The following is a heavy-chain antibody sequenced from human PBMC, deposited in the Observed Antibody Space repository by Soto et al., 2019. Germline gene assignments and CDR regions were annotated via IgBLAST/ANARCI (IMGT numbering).Heavy chain of an antibody. CDR2: ISSTGSYA. CDR3: ARDSSIIPRPLDY. V-gene: IGHV3-11*06. CDR1: GFTFRDYY. D-gene: IGHD6-6*01. Sequence: GGSLRLSCAASGFTFRDYYMSWIRQAPGKGLEWVSYISSTGSYAKYADSVKGRFTISRDNAKNSLYLQMNSLRAEDTAVYYCARDSSIIPRPLDYWGQGTPVTVSS. J-gene: IGHJ4*02.